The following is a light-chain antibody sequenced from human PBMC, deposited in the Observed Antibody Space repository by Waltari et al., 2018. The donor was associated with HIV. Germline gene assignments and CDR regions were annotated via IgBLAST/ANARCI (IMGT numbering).Light chain of an antibody. J-gene: IGKJ3*01. CDR3: QQRYGWGFT. V-gene: IGKV3-11*01. CDR2: DAS. CDR1: QRLSNY. Sequence: EIVLTQSPATLSLSPGDRANLTCRASQRLSNYLAWYQHKPGQAPRLLIYDASNRATGIPARFSGSGSGTDFTLTISSLEPEDFAVYYCQQRYGWGFTFGPGTKVDIK.